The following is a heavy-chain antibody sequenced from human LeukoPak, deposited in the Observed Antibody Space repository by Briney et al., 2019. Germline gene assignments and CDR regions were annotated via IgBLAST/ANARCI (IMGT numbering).Heavy chain of an antibody. Sequence: PSETLSLTCSVSGGSLSSFYWSWIRQSAEKGLEWIGHVYTSGGTNYNPSFKNRVTISVDMSENRFSLRLSSVTAADTAIYYCARDGYSYGFGYWGQGTLVTVSS. V-gene: IGHV4-4*07. D-gene: IGHD5-18*01. J-gene: IGHJ4*02. CDR2: VYTSGGT. CDR1: GGSLSSFY. CDR3: ARDGYSYGFGY.